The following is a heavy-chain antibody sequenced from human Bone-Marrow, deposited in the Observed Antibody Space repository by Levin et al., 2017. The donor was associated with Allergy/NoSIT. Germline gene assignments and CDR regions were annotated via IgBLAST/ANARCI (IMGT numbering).Heavy chain of an antibody. D-gene: IGHD5-24*01. V-gene: IGHV2-5*02. CDR3: AHSELPWYSFED. J-gene: IGHJ4*02. CDR1: GFSLSTSGVG. CDR2: IYWDDDE. Sequence: SGPTLVKPTQTLTLTCTFSGFSLSTSGVGVGWIRQPPGKALEWLALIYWDDDERYSPSLESRLTITKDTSKNQVVLTMTNMDPVDTGTYYCAHSELPWYSFEDWGQGTLVTVSS.